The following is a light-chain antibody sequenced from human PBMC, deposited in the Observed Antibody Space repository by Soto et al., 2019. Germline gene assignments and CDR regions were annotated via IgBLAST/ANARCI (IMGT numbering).Light chain of an antibody. CDR1: QIIANN. J-gene: IGKJ1*01. CDR3: QQSYKNPRT. V-gene: IGKV3-15*01. Sequence: EIVVMQSPATLSVSPGERATLFCRASQIIANNLAWYQQKTGQAPRLLIYGASTRAPGIPARFSGSGSGTEFTLTISSLQSEDFAIYYCQQSYKNPRTFGQGTKVDIK. CDR2: GAS.